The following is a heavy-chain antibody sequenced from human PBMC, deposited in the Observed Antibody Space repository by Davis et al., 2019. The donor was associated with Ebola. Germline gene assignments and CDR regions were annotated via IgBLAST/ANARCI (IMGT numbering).Heavy chain of an antibody. J-gene: IGHJ6*02. D-gene: IGHD3-3*01. V-gene: IGHV1-18*01. CDR1: GYTFTSYG. CDR2: ISAYNGNT. CDR3: ARRVRTIFGVVNYYYYGMDI. Sequence: ASVKVSCKASGYTFTSYGISWVRQAPGQGLEWMGWISAYNGNTNYAQKLQGRVTMTTDTSTSTAYMELRSLRSDDTAVYYCARRVRTIFGVVNYYYYGMDIWGQGTTVTVSS.